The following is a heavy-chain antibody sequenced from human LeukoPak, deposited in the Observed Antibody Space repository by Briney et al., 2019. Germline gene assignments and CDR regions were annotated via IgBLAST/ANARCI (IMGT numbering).Heavy chain of an antibody. Sequence: GGSLRLSCAASGFTVSDNYMSWVGQAPGKGLKWVSVMYSRGDTYYAKSVKGRCTFSRDISKNTLYLQMNGLRTEDTAMYYCARDAPQVPAAGVLAAWGQGTLVIVSS. CDR3: ARDAPQVPAAGVLAA. J-gene: IGHJ5*02. V-gene: IGHV3-53*01. CDR2: MYSRGDT. CDR1: GFTVSDNY. D-gene: IGHD2-2*01.